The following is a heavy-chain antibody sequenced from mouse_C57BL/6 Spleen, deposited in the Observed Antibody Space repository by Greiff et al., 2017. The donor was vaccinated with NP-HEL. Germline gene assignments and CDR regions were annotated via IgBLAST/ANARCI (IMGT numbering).Heavy chain of an antibody. Sequence: QVQLQQSGAELVKPGASVKMSCKASGYTFTTYPIEWMQQNHGKSLEWIGNFHPYNDDTKYNEKFKGKATLTVEKSSSTVYLELSRLTSDDSAVYYCAKSNYYYGSSYWYFDVWGTGTTVTVSS. CDR3: AKSNYYYGSSYWYFDV. CDR1: GYTFTTYP. D-gene: IGHD1-1*01. CDR2: FHPYNDDT. V-gene: IGHV1-47*01. J-gene: IGHJ1*03.